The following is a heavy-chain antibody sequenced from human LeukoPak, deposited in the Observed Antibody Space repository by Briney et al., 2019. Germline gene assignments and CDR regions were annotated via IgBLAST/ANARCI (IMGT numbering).Heavy chain of an antibody. V-gene: IGHV3-30*02. CDR2: IQYDGSKK. CDR1: GFTFGVDG. D-gene: IGHD3-16*01. J-gene: IGHJ4*02. Sequence: GGSLRLSSAASGFTFGVDGMHWLRQAPGKGLEWVTFIQYDGSKKYYADSVKGRFTISRDDSKNTLYLQMNGLRAEDTAVYHCARGGDQVEDWGQGTLVIVSS. CDR3: ARGGDQVED.